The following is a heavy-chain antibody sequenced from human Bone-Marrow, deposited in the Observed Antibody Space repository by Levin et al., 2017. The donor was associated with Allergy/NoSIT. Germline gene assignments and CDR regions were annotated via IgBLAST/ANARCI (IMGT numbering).Heavy chain of an antibody. D-gene: IGHD4-23*01. Sequence: GESLKISCAASGFTFSSYGMHWVRQAPGKGLEWVAVIWYDGSNKYYADSVKGRFTISRDNSKNTLYLQMNSLRAEDTAVYYCARDKGAVSNWFDPWGQGTLVTVSS. CDR2: IWYDGSNK. CDR1: GFTFSSYG. J-gene: IGHJ5*02. CDR3: ARDKGAVSNWFDP. V-gene: IGHV3-33*01.